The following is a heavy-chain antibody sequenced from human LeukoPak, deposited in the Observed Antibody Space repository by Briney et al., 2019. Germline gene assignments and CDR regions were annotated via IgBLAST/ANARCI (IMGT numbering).Heavy chain of an antibody. D-gene: IGHD1-26*01. CDR3: ARVLYVGATTQHAFDI. CDR1: GYTFTSYD. Sequence: ASVKVSCKASGYTFTSYDINWVRQATGQGLEWMGWINPNSGGTNYAQKFQGRVTMTGDTSISTAYMELSRLRSDDTAVYYCARVLYVGATTQHAFDIWGQGTMVTVSS. J-gene: IGHJ3*02. CDR2: INPNSGGT. V-gene: IGHV1-2*02.